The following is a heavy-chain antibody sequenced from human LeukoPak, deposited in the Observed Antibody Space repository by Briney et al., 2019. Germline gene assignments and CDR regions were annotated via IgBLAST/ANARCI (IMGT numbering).Heavy chain of an antibody. V-gene: IGHV3-33*06. CDR3: AKGGSKVAAAITFDY. CDR1: GFTFSNSG. J-gene: IGHJ4*02. Sequence: GGSLRLSCAASGFTFSNSGMHWVRQAPGKGLEWVAVIWYDGSNKYYADSVKGRFTISRDNSKNTLYLQMNSLRAEDTAVYYCAKGGSKVAAAITFDYWGQGTLVTVSS. CDR2: IWYDGSNK. D-gene: IGHD6-13*01.